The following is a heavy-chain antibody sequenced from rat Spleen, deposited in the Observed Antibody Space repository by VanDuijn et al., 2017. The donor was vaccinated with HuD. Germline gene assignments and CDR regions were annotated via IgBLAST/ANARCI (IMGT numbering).Heavy chain of an antibody. J-gene: IGHJ2*01. V-gene: IGHV5S23*01. CDR1: GFSFINYD. D-gene: IGHD1-1*01. CDR3: ARHPDYSNYFDY. Sequence: EVQLVESAGGLVQPGRSLKLSCAASGFSFINYDMAWVRQAPTKGLEWVASISPSGGSTYYRDSVKGRFTVSRDNAKSTLYLQMDSLRSEDTATYYCARHPDYSNYFDYWGQGVMVTVSS. CDR2: ISPSGGST.